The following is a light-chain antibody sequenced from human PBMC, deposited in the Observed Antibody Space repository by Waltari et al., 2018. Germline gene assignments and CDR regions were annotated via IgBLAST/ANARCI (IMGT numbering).Light chain of an antibody. J-gene: IGKJ4*01. CDR3: QQYGSSPGT. CDR1: QSVSSSY. CDR2: AAS. Sequence: EIVLTQSPGTLSLSPGERGTLSCRASQSVSSSYLAWYQQKPGQSPRLLIYAASSRATVIPDRFSGSGSGTDFTLTISRLEPEDFAVYYCQQYGSSPGTFGGGTKVEIK. V-gene: IGKV3-20*01.